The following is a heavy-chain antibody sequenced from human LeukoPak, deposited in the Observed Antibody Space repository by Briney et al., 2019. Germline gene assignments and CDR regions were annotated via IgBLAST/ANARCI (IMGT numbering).Heavy chain of an antibody. CDR3: AREYSSSWYPTNWFDP. CDR1: GXTVSSNY. D-gene: IGHD6-13*01. Sequence: GGSLRLSCAASGXTVSSNYMSWVRQAPGKGLEWVSVIYSGGSTYYADSVKGRFTISRDNSKNTLYLQMNSLRAEDTAVYYCAREYSSSWYPTNWFDPWGQGALVTVSS. V-gene: IGHV3-53*01. J-gene: IGHJ5*02. CDR2: IYSGGST.